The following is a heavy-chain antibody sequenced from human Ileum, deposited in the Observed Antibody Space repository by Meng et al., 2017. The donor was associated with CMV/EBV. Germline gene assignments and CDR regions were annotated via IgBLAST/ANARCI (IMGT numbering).Heavy chain of an antibody. J-gene: IGHJ4*02. CDR3: ARAGRFARDY. CDR2: IKEDGTEK. Sequence: GESLKISCVASGFTFNNYWMSGVRQTPGKGREGVASIKEDGTEKTYGDSVKGRFTISRDDARNSLYLQMNSLRVEDTALYYCARAGRFARDYWGQGTLVTVSS. V-gene: IGHV3-7*03. CDR1: GFTFNNYW. D-gene: IGHD6-6*01.